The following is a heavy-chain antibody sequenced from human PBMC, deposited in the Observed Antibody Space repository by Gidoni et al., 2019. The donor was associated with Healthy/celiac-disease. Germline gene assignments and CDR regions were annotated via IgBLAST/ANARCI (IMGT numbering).Heavy chain of an antibody. V-gene: IGHV3-30*03. CDR3: ARDKEGATTDY. D-gene: IGHD1-26*01. CDR1: GFPFSSYG. J-gene: IGHJ4*02. Sequence: QVQLVESGGGVVQPGRSLRLPCAASGFPFSSYGMHWVRQAPGKGLEWVAVISYDGSNKYYADSVKGRFTISRDNSKNTLYLQRNSLRAEDTAVYYCARDKEGATTDYWGQGTLVTVSS. CDR2: ISYDGSNK.